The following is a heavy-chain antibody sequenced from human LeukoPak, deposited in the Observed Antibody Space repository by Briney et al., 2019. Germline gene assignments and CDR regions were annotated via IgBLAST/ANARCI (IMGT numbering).Heavy chain of an antibody. V-gene: IGHV3-74*01. CDR2: INTDGTT. CDR3: ARGAGIVGSTTPFDY. CDR1: GFTVSNNY. J-gene: IGHJ4*02. D-gene: IGHD1-26*01. Sequence: GGSLRLSCAVSGFTVSNNYMSWVRQTPGRGLVWVSRINTDGTTRYADSVKGRFTISRDNAKNTLYLQMDSLRAEDTAVYYCARGAGIVGSTTPFDYWGQGALVTVSS.